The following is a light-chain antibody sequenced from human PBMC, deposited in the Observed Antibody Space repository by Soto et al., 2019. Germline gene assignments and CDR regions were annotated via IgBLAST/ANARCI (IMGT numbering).Light chain of an antibody. V-gene: IGKV1-5*03. J-gene: IGKJ2*01. CDR3: QQYNSYSYT. Sequence: DIQMTQSPSTLSASVGDRVTITCRASQSFSGWLAWYQQKPGRAPKLLIYEASNLQSGVPSRFSGSGSGTEFILTISSLQPDDFATYYCQQYNSYSYTFGQGTKLEIK. CDR2: EAS. CDR1: QSFSGW.